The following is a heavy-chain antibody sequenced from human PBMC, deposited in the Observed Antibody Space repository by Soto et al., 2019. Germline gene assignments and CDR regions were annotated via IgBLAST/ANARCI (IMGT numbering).Heavy chain of an antibody. D-gene: IGHD3-3*01. J-gene: IGHJ5*02. CDR3: ARGQRFSDWFDP. V-gene: IGHV4-4*07. Sequence: SETLSLTCSVSGGSIRDYFWTWIRQPPGKGLEWIGRIYSSGNTKYNPSLQSRVTMSLDTSNNQFSLRLTSVTAADTAVYYCARGQRFSDWFDPWGQGTLVTVSS. CDR2: IYSSGNT. CDR1: GGSIRDYF.